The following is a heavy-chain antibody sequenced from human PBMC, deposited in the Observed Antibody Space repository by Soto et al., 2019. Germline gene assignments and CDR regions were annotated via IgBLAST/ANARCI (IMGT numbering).Heavy chain of an antibody. J-gene: IGHJ4*02. D-gene: IGHD3-10*01. CDR1: GGSISSYY. V-gene: IGHV4-4*07. CDR2: IYTSGST. Sequence: SETLSLTCTASGGSISSYYWSWIRQPAGKGLEWIGRIYTSGSTNYNPSLKSRVTMSVDTSKNQFSLKLSSVTAADTAVYYCAISPQRFGELAFDYWGQGTLVTVSS. CDR3: AISPQRFGELAFDY.